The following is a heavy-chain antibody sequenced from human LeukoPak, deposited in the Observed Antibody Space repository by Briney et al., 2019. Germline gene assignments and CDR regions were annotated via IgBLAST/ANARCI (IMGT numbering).Heavy chain of an antibody. CDR2: IWYDGSNK. CDR3: AREHYGSGNDY. J-gene: IGHJ4*02. V-gene: IGHV3-33*01. Sequence: GGSLRLSCAASGFTFSSYGMRWVRQAPGKGLEWVAVIWYDGSNKYYADSVKGRFTISRDNSKNTLYLQMNSLRAEDTAVYYCAREHYGSGNDYWGQGTLVTVSS. D-gene: IGHD3-10*01. CDR1: GFTFSSYG.